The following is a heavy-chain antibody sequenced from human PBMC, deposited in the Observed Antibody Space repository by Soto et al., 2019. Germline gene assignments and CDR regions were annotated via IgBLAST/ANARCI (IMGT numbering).Heavy chain of an antibody. V-gene: IGHV5-51*01. CDR3: ARLGFCSGDSCYSWAPY. Sequence: HGESLKISCKGSGYSFTSYWISWVRQMPGKGLEWMGIIYPGDSQSKYSPSFQGQVTISADKSINTAFLQWSSLKASDTAMYYCARLGFCSGDSCYSWAPYWGQGTLVTVSS. J-gene: IGHJ4*02. D-gene: IGHD2-15*01. CDR2: IYPGDSQS. CDR1: GYSFTSYW.